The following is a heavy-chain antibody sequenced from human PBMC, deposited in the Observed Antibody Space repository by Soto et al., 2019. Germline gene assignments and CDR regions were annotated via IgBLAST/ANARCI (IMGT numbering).Heavy chain of an antibody. D-gene: IGHD3-16*01. CDR2: ISTGDGAT. V-gene: IGHV1-3*04. J-gene: IGHJ3*02. CDR1: GYTLTRHA. Sequence: ASVKVSCKASGYTLTRHAIHWVRQAPGQGLEWMGWISTGDGATKYLHKYQARVTITRDTSANTVYMELSSLKSEDTAVYYCARDDQSRVQGAFDIWGQGTMVTVS. CDR3: ARDDQSRVQGAFDI.